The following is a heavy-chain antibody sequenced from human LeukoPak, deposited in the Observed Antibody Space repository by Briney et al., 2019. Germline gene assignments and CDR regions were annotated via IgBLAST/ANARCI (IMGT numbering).Heavy chain of an antibody. J-gene: IGHJ3*02. D-gene: IGHD1-26*01. Sequence: GESLKISCKGSGYSFTSYWIGWVRQMPGKGLEWMGIIYPGDSDTRYSPSFQGQVTISADKSISTAYLQWSSLKASDTAMYYCARHAASYSGSSTDAFDIWGRGTMVTVSS. CDR1: GYSFTSYW. V-gene: IGHV5-51*01. CDR3: ARHAASYSGSSTDAFDI. CDR2: IYPGDSDT.